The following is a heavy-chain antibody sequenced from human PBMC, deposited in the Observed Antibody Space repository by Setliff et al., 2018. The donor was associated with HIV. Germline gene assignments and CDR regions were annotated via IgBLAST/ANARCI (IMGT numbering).Heavy chain of an antibody. CDR2: IYPGDSDT. CDR3: AKWVDDNSEGSYYHYMDV. D-gene: IGHD6-25*01. Sequence: PGESLKISCTGSGYKFTNYWIGWVRQMPGKGLQYMGIIYPGDSDTRYSPSFQGQVTISADVSLNTVFLQWTSLKTSDSAVYYCAKWVDDNSEGSYYHYMDVWGNGASVTVSS. CDR1: GYKFTNYW. J-gene: IGHJ6*03. V-gene: IGHV5-51*01.